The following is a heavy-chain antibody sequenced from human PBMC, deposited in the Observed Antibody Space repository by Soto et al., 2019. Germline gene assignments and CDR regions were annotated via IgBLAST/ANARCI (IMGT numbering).Heavy chain of an antibody. Sequence: QVQLVQSGAEVKKPGSSVKVSCKASGGTFSSYAISWVRQAPGQGLEWMGGIIPIFGTANYAQKFQVRATTTADKTTRAAYLDRRSLRCEHTAGYYCASRGGNYVWVFFFDYWGQGTLVTVSS. CDR2: IIPIFGTA. V-gene: IGHV1-69*06. CDR1: GGTFSSYA. CDR3: ASRGGNYVWVFFFDY. J-gene: IGHJ4*02. D-gene: IGHD3-16*01.